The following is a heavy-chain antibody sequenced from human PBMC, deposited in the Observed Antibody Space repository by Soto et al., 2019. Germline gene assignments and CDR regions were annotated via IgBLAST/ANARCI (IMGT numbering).Heavy chain of an antibody. D-gene: IGHD6-6*01. CDR1: GGSISSYY. J-gene: IGHJ6*02. CDR3: AREAGAIAARLGSGYYYGMDV. CDR2: IYTSGST. Sequence: QVQLQESGPGLVKPSETLSLTCTVSGGSISSYYWSWIRQPAGKGLEWIGRIYTSGSTNYNPSLKSRVTMSVDTSKNQFSLKLSSVTAADTAVYYCAREAGAIAARLGSGYYYGMDVWGQGTTVTVSS. V-gene: IGHV4-4*07.